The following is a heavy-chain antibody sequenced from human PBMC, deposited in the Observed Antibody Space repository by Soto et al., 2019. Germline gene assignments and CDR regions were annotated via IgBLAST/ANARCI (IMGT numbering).Heavy chain of an antibody. CDR2: ISYDGSNK. J-gene: IGHJ6*02. V-gene: IGHV3-30*18. D-gene: IGHD3-3*01. CDR3: AKYVVPDYDFWSGRLWSVLDV. CDR1: GFTFSSYG. Sequence: QVQLVESGGGVVQPGRSLRLSCAASGFTFSSYGMHGVRQAPGKGLAWVAVISYDGSNKYYADSVKGRFTISRDISKNMLYLQVNSLRAEDTAVYYCAKYVVPDYDFWSGRLWSVLDVWGQGTTVTVSS.